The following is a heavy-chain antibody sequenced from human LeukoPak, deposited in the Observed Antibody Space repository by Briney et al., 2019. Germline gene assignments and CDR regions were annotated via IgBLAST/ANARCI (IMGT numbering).Heavy chain of an antibody. V-gene: IGHV3-48*01. CDR2: ITPSGNNK. Sequence: GGSLRLSCAVSGFTFSRYSLHWVRQAPGKGLEWISYITPSGNNKYYSDSVKGRFTISRDNAKNSVYLQMDSLRAEDTAVYYCAKYGFRWGQGTLVTVSS. D-gene: IGHD2-21*01. CDR3: AKYGFR. CDR1: GFTFSRYS. J-gene: IGHJ4*02.